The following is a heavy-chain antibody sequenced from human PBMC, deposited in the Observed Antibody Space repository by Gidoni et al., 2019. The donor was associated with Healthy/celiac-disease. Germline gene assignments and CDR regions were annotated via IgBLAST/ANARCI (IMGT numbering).Heavy chain of an antibody. Sequence: EVQLVAFGGGLVKPGGSLRLSCADSGFTLSNAWMSWVRQAPGKGLEWVGLIKSKTDGRTTDYAAPVKGRFTISRDDSKNTLYLQMNSLKTEDTAVYYCTTDRSGSSFDYWGQGTLVTVSS. V-gene: IGHV3-15*01. CDR1: GFTLSNAW. CDR3: TTDRSGSSFDY. CDR2: IKSKTDGRTT. D-gene: IGHD2-15*01. J-gene: IGHJ4*02.